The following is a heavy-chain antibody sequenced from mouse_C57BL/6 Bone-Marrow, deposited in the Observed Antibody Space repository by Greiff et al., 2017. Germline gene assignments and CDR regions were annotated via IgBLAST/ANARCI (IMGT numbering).Heavy chain of an antibody. CDR3: ARGGYDGYPYWYFDV. CDR2: IYPGSGST. D-gene: IGHD2-3*01. CDR1: GYTFTSYW. Sequence: QVQLKQPGAELVKPGASVKMSCKASGYTFTSYWITWVKQRPGQGLEWIGDIYPGSGSTNYNEKFKSKATLTVDTSSSTAYMQLSSLTSEDSAVYYCARGGYDGYPYWYFDVWGTGTTVTVSS. V-gene: IGHV1-55*01. J-gene: IGHJ1*03.